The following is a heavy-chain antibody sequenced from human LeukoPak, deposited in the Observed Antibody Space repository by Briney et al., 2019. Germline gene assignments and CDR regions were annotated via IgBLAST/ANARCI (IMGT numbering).Heavy chain of an antibody. V-gene: IGHV3-73*01. CDR3: TRVGPSTVVDY. CDR1: GFTFSDSA. Sequence: GGSLKLSCAASGFTFSDSAIHWVRQASGKGLEWVGRIRSKPQSYATAYDESLKGRFTISRDDSKNTAYLQMSSLKIEDTAVYYCTRVGPSTVVDYWGQGTQVTISS. D-gene: IGHD1-26*01. CDR2: IRSKPQSYAT. J-gene: IGHJ4*02.